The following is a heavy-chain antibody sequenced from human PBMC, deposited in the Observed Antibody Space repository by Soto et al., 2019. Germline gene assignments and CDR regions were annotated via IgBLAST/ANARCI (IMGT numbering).Heavy chain of an antibody. D-gene: IGHD2-15*01. CDR2: IYHSGST. CDR1: GGSISSGGYS. J-gene: IGHJ5*02. V-gene: IGHV4-30-2*01. Sequence: SETLSLTCAVSGGSISSGGYSWSWIRQPPGKGLEWIGYIYHSGSTNYNPSLKSRVTISVDKSKNQFSLKLSSVTAADTAVYYCARVNGYCSGGSCYYNWFDPWGQGTLVTVS. CDR3: ARVNGYCSGGSCYYNWFDP.